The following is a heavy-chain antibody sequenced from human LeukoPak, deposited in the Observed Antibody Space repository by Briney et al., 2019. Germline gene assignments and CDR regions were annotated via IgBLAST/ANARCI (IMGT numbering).Heavy chain of an antibody. CDR1: GFTFSSYA. D-gene: IGHD5-18*01. CDR2: ISYDGSNK. J-gene: IGHJ6*02. Sequence: PGGSLRLSCAASGFTFSSYAMHWVRQAPGKGLEWVAVISYDGSNKYYADSVKGRFTISRDNSKNTLYLQMNSLRAEDTAVYYCARDHTYGMDVWGQGTTVTVSS. V-gene: IGHV3-30-3*01. CDR3: ARDHTYGMDV.